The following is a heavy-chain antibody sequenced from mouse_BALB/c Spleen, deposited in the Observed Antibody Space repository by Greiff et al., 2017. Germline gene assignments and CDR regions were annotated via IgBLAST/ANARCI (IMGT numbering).Heavy chain of an antibody. D-gene: IGHD1-1*01. J-gene: IGHJ4*01. Sequence: EVKVVESGGDLVKPGGSLKLSCAASGFTFSSFGMHWVRQAPEKGLEWVAYISSGSSTIYYADTVKGRFTISRDNPKNTLFLQMTSLRSEDTAMYYCARYHYYGSSYDYAMDYWGQGTSVTVSS. CDR1: GFTFSSFG. CDR3: ARYHYYGSSYDYAMDY. CDR2: ISSGSSTI. V-gene: IGHV5-17*02.